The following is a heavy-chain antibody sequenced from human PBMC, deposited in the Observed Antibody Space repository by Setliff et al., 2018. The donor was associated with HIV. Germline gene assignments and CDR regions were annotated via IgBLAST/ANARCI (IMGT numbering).Heavy chain of an antibody. V-gene: IGHV4-61*09. CDR3: ARHIAGYSAYDLGWFDP. CDR1: GGSISSGSYY. J-gene: IGHJ5*02. CDR2: IYTSGST. D-gene: IGHD5-12*01. Sequence: SETLSLTCTVSGGSISSGSYYWSWIRQPAGKGLEWIGHIYTSGSTNYNPSLKSRVTISVDTSKNQFSLKLSSVTAADTAVYYCARHIAGYSAYDLGWFDPWGQGTLVTAPQ.